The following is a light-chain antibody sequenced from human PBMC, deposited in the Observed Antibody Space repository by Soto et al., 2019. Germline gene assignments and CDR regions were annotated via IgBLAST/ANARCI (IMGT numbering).Light chain of an antibody. J-gene: IGKJ1*01. CDR3: HQCGSSPWT. V-gene: IGKV3-20*01. CDR2: GVS. Sequence: EIVLTQSPGTLSLSPGEGATLACRASQTISSNFLAWYQQKPGQPPRLLIYGVSIRATGIPDRFSGSGSGTDFTLTISRLEPEDFAVYYCHQCGSSPWTFGQGTTVEIK. CDR1: QTISSNF.